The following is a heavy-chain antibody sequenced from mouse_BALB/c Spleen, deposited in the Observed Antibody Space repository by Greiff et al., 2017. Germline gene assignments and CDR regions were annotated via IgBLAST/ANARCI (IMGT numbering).Heavy chain of an antibody. CDR3: TRSSARASDYAMDY. CDR1: GYTFTSYW. D-gene: IGHD3-1*01. CDR2: IYPGSGST. J-gene: IGHJ4*01. V-gene: IGHV1S22*01. Sequence: LQQPGSELVRPGASVKLSCKASGYTFTSYWMHWVKQRPGQGLEWIGNIYPGSGSTNYDEKFKSKATLTVDTSSSTAYMQLSSLTSEDSAVFYCTRSSARASDYAMDYWGQGTSVTVSS.